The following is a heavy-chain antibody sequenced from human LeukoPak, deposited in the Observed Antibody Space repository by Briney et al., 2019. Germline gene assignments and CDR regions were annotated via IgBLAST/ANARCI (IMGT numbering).Heavy chain of an antibody. V-gene: IGHV4-34*01. D-gene: IGHD6-19*01. CDR3: ARPGTIAVAGTRGAFDI. Sequence: SETLSLTCAVYGGSFSGYYWSWIRQPPGKGLEWIGEINHSGSTNYNPSLKSRVTISVDTSKNQFSLKLSSVTAADTAVYHCARPGTIAVAGTRGAFDIWGQETMVTVSS. J-gene: IGHJ3*02. CDR2: INHSGST. CDR1: GGSFSGYY.